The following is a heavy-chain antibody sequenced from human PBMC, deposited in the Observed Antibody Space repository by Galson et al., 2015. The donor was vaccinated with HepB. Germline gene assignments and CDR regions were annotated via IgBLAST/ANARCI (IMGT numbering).Heavy chain of an antibody. CDR3: ARHACGSGSCYSLSQPTWFDP. CDR2: IYYDGST. J-gene: IGHJ5*02. D-gene: IGHD2-15*01. V-gene: IGHV4-39*01. CDR1: GGSISSSPHY. Sequence: SETLSLTCTVSGGSISSSPHYWGWIRQAPGKGLEWIASIYYDGSTYYNPSLRGRVTIGVDRSKNQFSLNLNSVTAADTAVFYCARHACGSGSCYSLSQPTWFDPWGPGIVVTVSS.